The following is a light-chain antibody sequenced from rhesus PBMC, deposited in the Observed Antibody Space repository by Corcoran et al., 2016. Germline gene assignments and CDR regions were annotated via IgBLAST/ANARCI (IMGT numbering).Light chain of an antibody. V-gene: IGKV1-36*02. CDR1: QGISDY. CDR2: AAT. CDR3: QQCSSCPRT. J-gene: IGKJ1*01. Sequence: DIQMTQSPSSLSATVGDRATITCRASQGISDYLSWYQQKPGKAPKRLNYAATSLESGVPSRFSGSGSGTDFTLPISSLQSEEFATYYCQQCSSCPRTFGQGTKVEIK.